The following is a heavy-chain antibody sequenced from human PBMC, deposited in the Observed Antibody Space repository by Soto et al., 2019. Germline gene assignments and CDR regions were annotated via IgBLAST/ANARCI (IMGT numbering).Heavy chain of an antibody. J-gene: IGHJ4*02. CDR1: GFTFSNYW. CDR2: ISDSGGSA. Sequence: GGSLRLSCSASGFTFSNYWMHWVRQGPGKGLEWVSAISDSGGSAYYADSVKGRFTISRDHSKNTLYLQMNSLRAEDTAVYYCAHFDWFIDYWGQGTLVTVSS. D-gene: IGHD3-9*01. CDR3: AHFDWFIDY. V-gene: IGHV3-23*01.